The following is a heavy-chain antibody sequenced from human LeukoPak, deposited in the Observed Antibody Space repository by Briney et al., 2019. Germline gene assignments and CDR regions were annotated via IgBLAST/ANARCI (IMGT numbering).Heavy chain of an antibody. CDR2: IYYSGST. Sequence: PSETLSLTCTVSGGSISSYYWSWIRQPPGKGLEWIGYIYYSGSTNYNPSLKSRVTISVDTSKNQFSLKLSSVTAADTAVYYCARDVPEPGIAVAGPSYYYYYMDVWGKGTTVTVSS. D-gene: IGHD6-19*01. CDR3: ARDVPEPGIAVAGPSYYYYYMDV. J-gene: IGHJ6*03. V-gene: IGHV4-59*01. CDR1: GGSISSYY.